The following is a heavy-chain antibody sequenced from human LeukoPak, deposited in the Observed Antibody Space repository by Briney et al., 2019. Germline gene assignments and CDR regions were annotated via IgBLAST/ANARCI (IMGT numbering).Heavy chain of an antibody. Sequence: GGSLRLSCAASRFTFSTYSMHWVRQAPGEGLEWVAVISYDGSKKYYADSVRGRFTISRDNSKNTLYLQMNSLRGEDTAVYFCVRDGPLEYCSRARCYFFDQWGQGALVTVSS. CDR3: VRDGPLEYCSRARCYFFDQ. D-gene: IGHD2-2*01. CDR1: RFTFSTYS. CDR2: ISYDGSKK. J-gene: IGHJ4*02. V-gene: IGHV3-30*04.